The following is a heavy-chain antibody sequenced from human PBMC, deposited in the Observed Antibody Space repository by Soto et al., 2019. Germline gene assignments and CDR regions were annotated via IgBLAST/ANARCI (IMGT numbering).Heavy chain of an antibody. J-gene: IGHJ5*02. D-gene: IGHD6-19*01. V-gene: IGHV4-31*03. Sequence: SETLSLTCTVSGGSISSGGYYWSWIRQHPGKGLEWIGYIYYSGSTYYNPSLKSRVTISVDTSKNQFSLKLSSVTAADTAVYYCASYVISSGWYPNWFDPWGQGTLVTVSS. CDR2: IYYSGST. CDR3: ASYVISSGWYPNWFDP. CDR1: GGSISSGGYY.